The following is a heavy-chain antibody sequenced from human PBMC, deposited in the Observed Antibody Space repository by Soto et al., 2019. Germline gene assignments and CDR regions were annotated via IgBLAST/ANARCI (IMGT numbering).Heavy chain of an antibody. CDR3: ATNPRSSAWYKWFDP. CDR1: GGSISPYY. Sequence: PSETLYLTCTVSGGSISPYYWSWIRQPPGKGLEWIGYIHYSGSTNYNPSLKSRVTISMDTSRNQFSLKLNSVTAADTAVYYCATNPRSSAWYKWFDPWGQGTLVTVSS. D-gene: IGHD6-19*01. V-gene: IGHV4-59*01. CDR2: IHYSGST. J-gene: IGHJ5*02.